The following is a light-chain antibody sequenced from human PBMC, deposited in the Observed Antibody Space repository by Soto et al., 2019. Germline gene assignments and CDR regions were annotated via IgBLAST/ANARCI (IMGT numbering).Light chain of an antibody. Sequence: QSALTQPPSASGSPGQSVTISCTGTSSDIGGYNYVSWYQQHPAKAPKLIIYDVSQRPPGVPAGLSCSKYGNTAALTVTGLRHADEEAYYCGAYADSSLNVDVFGTGTKLTVL. V-gene: IGLV2-8*01. CDR2: DVS. CDR1: SSDIGGYNY. CDR3: GAYADSSLNVDV. J-gene: IGLJ1*01.